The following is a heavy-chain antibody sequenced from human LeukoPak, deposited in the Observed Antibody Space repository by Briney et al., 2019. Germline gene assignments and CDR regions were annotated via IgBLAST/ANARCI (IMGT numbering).Heavy chain of an antibody. CDR1: GFTFSSYG. V-gene: IGHV3-33*01. Sequence: RSGGSLRLSCAASGFTFSSYGMHWVRQAPGRGLECVAVIWYDGINEYYADSVKGRFTVSRDNANNTLYLQMNSLRADDTAVYFCARDVAKWGRWPDYWGQGTLVTVSS. D-gene: IGHD7-27*01. J-gene: IGHJ4*02. CDR2: IWYDGINE. CDR3: ARDVAKWGRWPDY.